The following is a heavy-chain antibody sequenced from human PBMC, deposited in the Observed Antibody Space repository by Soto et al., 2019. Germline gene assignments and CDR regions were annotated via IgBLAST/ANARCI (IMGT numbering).Heavy chain of an antibody. Sequence: QVQLQESGPGLVKPSQTLSLTCTVSGGSISSGGYYWSWIRQHPGKGLEWIGYIYYSGSTYYNPSLKSRVTISVDTSKNQFSLKLSSVTAADTAVYYWARTDIVVVVAAWFDPWGQGTLVTVSS. CDR2: IYYSGST. V-gene: IGHV4-31*03. CDR3: ARTDIVVVVAAWFDP. D-gene: IGHD2-15*01. CDR1: GGSISSGGYY. J-gene: IGHJ5*02.